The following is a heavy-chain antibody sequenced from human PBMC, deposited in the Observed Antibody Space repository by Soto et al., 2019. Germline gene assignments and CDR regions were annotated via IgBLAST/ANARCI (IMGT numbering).Heavy chain of an antibody. CDR2: IYYSGST. J-gene: IGHJ2*01. CDR3: AREWRYSTWYFDL. D-gene: IGHD5-12*01. CDR1: GGSISSGDYY. V-gene: IGHV4-30-4*01. Sequence: QVQLQESGPGLVKPSQTLSLTCTVSGGSISSGDYYWSWIRQPPVQGLEWIAYIYYSGSTYYNPSLKSRVTISVDTSKNQFSLKLNSVTAADTAVYYCAREWRYSTWYFDLWGRGTLVTVSS.